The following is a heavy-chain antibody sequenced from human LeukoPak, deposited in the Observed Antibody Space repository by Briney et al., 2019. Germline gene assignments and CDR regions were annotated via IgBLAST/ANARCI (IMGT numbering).Heavy chain of an antibody. Sequence: GGSLRLSCAASGFTFSSYAMHWVRQAPGKGLEYVSAISSNGGSTYYANSVKGRFTISRDNSKNTLYLQMGSLRAEDMAVYYCARDRSNHYYDSSGYYSYFDYWGQGTLVTVSS. CDR3: ARDRSNHYYDSSGYYSYFDY. CDR1: GFTFSSYA. J-gene: IGHJ4*02. CDR2: ISSNGGST. V-gene: IGHV3-64*01. D-gene: IGHD3-22*01.